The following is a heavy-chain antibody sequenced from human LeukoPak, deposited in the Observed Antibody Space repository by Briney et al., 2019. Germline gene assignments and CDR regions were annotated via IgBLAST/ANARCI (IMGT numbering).Heavy chain of an antibody. J-gene: IGHJ5*02. CDR2: IYYSGST. CDR3: ARAPYYDFWSGYRQWDNWFDP. V-gene: IGHV4-31*03. D-gene: IGHD3-3*01. Sequence: PSETLSLTCTVSGGSISSGGYYWSWIRQHPGKGLEWIGYIYYSGSTYYNPSLKSRVTISVDTSKNQFSLKLSSVTATDTAVYYCARAPYYDFWSGYRQWDNWFDPWGQGTLVTVSS. CDR1: GGSISSGGYY.